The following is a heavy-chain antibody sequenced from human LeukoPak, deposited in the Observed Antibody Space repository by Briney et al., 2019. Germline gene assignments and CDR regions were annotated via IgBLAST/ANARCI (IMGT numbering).Heavy chain of an antibody. Sequence: SETLSLTCTVSGDSILTRTYYWGWIRQPPGKGLEWIGTIYYSGSTSCNPSLKSRVTISVDTSKNQFSLKLSSVTAADTAVYYCARHHRSGYYEVDYWGQGTLVTVSS. CDR2: IYYSGST. V-gene: IGHV4-39*01. CDR1: GDSILTRTYY. J-gene: IGHJ4*02. D-gene: IGHD6-25*01. CDR3: ARHHRSGYYEVDY.